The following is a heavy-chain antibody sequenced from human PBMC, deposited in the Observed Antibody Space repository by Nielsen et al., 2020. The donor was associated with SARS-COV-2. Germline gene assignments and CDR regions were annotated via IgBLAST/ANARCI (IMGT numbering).Heavy chain of an antibody. CDR2: INPNSGGT. J-gene: IGHJ5*02. V-gene: IGHV1-2*02. CDR1: GYTFTGYY. CDR3: ARDYSNHNWFDP. D-gene: IGHD4-11*01. Sequence: ASVKVSCKASGYTFTGYYMHWVRQAPGQGLEWMGWINPNSGGTNYAQKFQGRVTMTRDTSISTAYMELSRLRSDDTAVYYCARDYSNHNWFDPWGQGTLVTVSS.